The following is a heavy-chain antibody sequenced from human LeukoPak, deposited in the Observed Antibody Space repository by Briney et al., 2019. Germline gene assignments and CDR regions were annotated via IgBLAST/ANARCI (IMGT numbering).Heavy chain of an antibody. CDR2: IKGDESAR. J-gene: IGHJ4*02. V-gene: IGHV3-7*01. CDR3: ARDVVGSLDY. Sequence: QPGGSLRLSCAASGFTFSTYWIAWVRQAPGKGLEWVANIKGDESARHQADSVKGRFTISRDNTQNSVYLQMSSLRGEDTAVYYCARDVVGSLDYWGQGTLVTVSS. D-gene: IGHD1-26*01. CDR1: GFTFSTYW.